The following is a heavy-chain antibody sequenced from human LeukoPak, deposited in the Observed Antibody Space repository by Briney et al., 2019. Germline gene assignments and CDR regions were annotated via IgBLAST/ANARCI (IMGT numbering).Heavy chain of an antibody. CDR3: ARAGHMIVVANNWFDP. D-gene: IGHD3-22*01. CDR1: GYTFTSYY. Sequence: ASVKVSCKASGYTFTSYYMHWVRQAPGQGLEWMGIINPSGGSISYAQKFQGRVTMTRDTSTSTVYMELSSLRSEGTAVYYCARAGHMIVVANNWFDPWGQGTLVTVSS. V-gene: IGHV1-46*01. CDR2: INPSGGSI. J-gene: IGHJ5*02.